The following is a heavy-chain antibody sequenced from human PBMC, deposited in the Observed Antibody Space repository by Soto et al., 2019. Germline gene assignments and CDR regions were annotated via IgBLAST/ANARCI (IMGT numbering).Heavy chain of an antibody. CDR2: ISSSGNGT. CDR1: GFTFSKYA. CDR3: AKRFFGSGSPPGAFDV. J-gene: IGHJ3*01. D-gene: IGHD3-10*01. V-gene: IGHV3-23*01. Sequence: LRLSCAASGFTFSKYAMSWVRQAPGKGSEWVSFISSSGNGTYYADSVKGRFTISRDNSKNTLYVQMNNLRAEDTAIYYCAKRFFGSGSPPGAFDVWGQGTMVTVSS.